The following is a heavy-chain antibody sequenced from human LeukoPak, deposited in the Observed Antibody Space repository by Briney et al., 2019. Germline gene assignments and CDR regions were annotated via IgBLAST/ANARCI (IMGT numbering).Heavy chain of an antibody. Sequence: GGSLRLSCAASGFTFNNYAMNWVRQAPGKGLEWVSVISGSGGTTYYADSVKGRFTVSRDSSKNTLYLQMNSLRAEDTAVYYCAKVSGGGLYYDGMDVWGQGTTVTVSS. D-gene: IGHD1-14*01. CDR3: AKVSGGGLYYDGMDV. V-gene: IGHV3-23*01. J-gene: IGHJ6*02. CDR1: GFTFNNYA. CDR2: ISGSGGTT.